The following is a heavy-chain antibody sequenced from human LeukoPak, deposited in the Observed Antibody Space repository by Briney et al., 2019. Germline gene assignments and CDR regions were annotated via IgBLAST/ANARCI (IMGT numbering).Heavy chain of an antibody. CDR1: GFTFSSYW. Sequence: WGSLRLSCVASGFTFSSYWMHWVRQAPGKGLVWVSRINSDGSSTKCADSVKGRFTISRDNAKNTLYLQMNSLRAEDTAVYYCAALDHGHDYWGQGTLVTVSS. V-gene: IGHV3-74*03. J-gene: IGHJ4*02. CDR2: INSDGSST. CDR3: AALDHGHDY.